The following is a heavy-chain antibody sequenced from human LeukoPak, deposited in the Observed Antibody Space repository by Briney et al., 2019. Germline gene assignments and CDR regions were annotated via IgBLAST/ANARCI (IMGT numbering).Heavy chain of an antibody. CDR1: GFPISSDYY. V-gene: IGHV4-38-2*01. Sequence: SETLSLTCAVSGFPISSDYYWHWIRQPPGKGLEWIATISHSGDTYYFPSLKSRLTISIDTSKNQFSLKLTSLTAADTAKYFCAREPAGRGAMDYWGQGTLVTVSS. CDR3: AREPAGRGAMDY. CDR2: ISHSGDT. D-gene: IGHD2-2*01. J-gene: IGHJ4*02.